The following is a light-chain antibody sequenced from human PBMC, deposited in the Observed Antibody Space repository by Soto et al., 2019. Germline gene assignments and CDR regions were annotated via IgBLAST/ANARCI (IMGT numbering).Light chain of an antibody. CDR3: QQSYSPPLT. CDR2: GAS. V-gene: IGKV3-15*01. J-gene: IGKJ1*01. Sequence: EIVMAQSPATLSVSPGERATLSCRASQSVSSNLAWYQQKRGQAPRLLIYGASSRATGIPARFSGSGSGTDFTLTISSLQPEDFATYYCQQSYSPPLTFGQGTKVDIK. CDR1: QSVSSN.